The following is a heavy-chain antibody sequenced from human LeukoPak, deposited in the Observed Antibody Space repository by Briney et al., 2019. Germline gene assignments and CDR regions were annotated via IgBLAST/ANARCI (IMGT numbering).Heavy chain of an antibody. D-gene: IGHD1-14*01. Sequence: GGSLRLSCAASGFTFSSYGMHWVRQAPGKGLEWVAVIWYDGSNKYYADSVKGRFTIPRDNSKNTLYLQMNSLRAEDTAVYYCARDRTGDYFDYWGQGTLVTVSS. CDR2: IWYDGSNK. CDR3: ARDRTGDYFDY. V-gene: IGHV3-33*01. J-gene: IGHJ4*02. CDR1: GFTFSSYG.